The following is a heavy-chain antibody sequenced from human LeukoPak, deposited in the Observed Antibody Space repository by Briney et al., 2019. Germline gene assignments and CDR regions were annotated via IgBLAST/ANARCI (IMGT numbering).Heavy chain of an antibody. V-gene: IGHV3-21*04. D-gene: IGHD2-2*02. CDR3: AKGSMYCSSTSCYKSAFDI. Sequence: GGSLRLSCAASGFTFSSYSMNWVRQAPGKGLEWVSSISSSSSYIYYADSVKGRFTISRDNSKNTLYLQMNSLRAEDTAVYYCAKGSMYCSSTSCYKSAFDIWGQGTMVTVSS. J-gene: IGHJ3*02. CDR2: ISSSSSYI. CDR1: GFTFSSYS.